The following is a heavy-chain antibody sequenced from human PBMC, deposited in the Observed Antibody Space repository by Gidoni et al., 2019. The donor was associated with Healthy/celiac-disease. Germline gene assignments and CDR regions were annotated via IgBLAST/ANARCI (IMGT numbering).Heavy chain of an antibody. J-gene: IGHJ4*02. CDR1: GFNFRSYS. D-gene: IGHD3-22*01. CDR3: ARERDYYDSSGYPPFDY. CDR2: ISSSGSTI. Sequence: EVQLVESGGGLVKHGGSLRLSCAAYGFNFRSYSMNWVRQAPGKGLEWVSSISSSGSTIYYADSVKGRFTISRDNAKNSLYLQMNSLRAEDTAVYYCARERDYYDSSGYPPFDYWGQGTLVTVSS. V-gene: IGHV3-21*01.